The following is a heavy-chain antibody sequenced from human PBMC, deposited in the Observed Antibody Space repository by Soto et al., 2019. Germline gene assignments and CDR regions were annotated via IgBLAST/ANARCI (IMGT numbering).Heavy chain of an antibody. J-gene: IGHJ6*02. Sequence: GGSMRLRWAASGCTFSGYEMNWVRQAPGKGLEWVSYISSSGSTIYYADSVKGRFTISRDNAKNSLYLQMNSLRAEDTAVYYCARGAATVVPPYYYYGMYVWGQGTTVTVSS. D-gene: IGHD4-17*01. V-gene: IGHV3-48*03. CDR2: ISSSGSTI. CDR3: ARGAATVVPPYYYYGMYV. CDR1: GCTFSGYE.